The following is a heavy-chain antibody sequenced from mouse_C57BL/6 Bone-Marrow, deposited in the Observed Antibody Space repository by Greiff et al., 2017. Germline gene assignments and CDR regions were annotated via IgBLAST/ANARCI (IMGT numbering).Heavy chain of an antibody. CDR1: GFTFSGYG. CDR3: ARTRVGSSYWYFDV. Sequence: EVQLVESGGGLVKPGGSLKLSCAASGFTFSGYGMHWVRQAPEKGLEWVAYISSGSSTIYYADTVKGRFTISRDNAKNTLFLQMTSLRSEDTAMYYCARTRVGSSYWYFDVWGTGTTVTVSS. CDR2: ISSGSSTI. D-gene: IGHD1-1*01. J-gene: IGHJ1*03. V-gene: IGHV5-17*01.